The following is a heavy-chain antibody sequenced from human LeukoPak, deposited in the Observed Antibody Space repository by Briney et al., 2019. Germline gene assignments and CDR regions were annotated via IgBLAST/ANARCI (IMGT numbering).Heavy chain of an antibody. J-gene: IGHJ4*02. V-gene: IGHV3-21*01. CDR1: GGSISSYY. D-gene: IGHD6-6*01. CDR3: ARGRDSSSSYPGY. CDR2: ISSSSSYI. Sequence: ETLSLTCTVSGGSISSYYWSWIRQPPGKGLEWVSSISSSSSYIYYADSVKGRFTISRDNAKNSLYLQMNSLRAEDTAVYYCARGRDSSSSYPGYWGQGTLVTVSS.